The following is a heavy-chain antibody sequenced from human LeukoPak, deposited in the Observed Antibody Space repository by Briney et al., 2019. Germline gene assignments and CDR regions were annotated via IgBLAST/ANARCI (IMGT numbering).Heavy chain of an antibody. CDR1: GYTFTGYY. CDR2: INPNSGGT. D-gene: IGHD3-22*01. CDR3: ARDLTVLGIYYYDSSGPSDY. Sequence: ASVKVSCKASGYTFTGYYMHWVRQAPGQGLEWMGWINPNSGGTNYAQKLQGRVTMTTDTSTSTAYMELRSLRSDDTAVYYCARDLTVLGIYYYDSSGPSDYWGQGTLVTVSS. J-gene: IGHJ4*02. V-gene: IGHV1-2*02.